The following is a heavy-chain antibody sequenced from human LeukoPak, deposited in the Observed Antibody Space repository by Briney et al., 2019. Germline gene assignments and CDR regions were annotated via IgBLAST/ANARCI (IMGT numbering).Heavy chain of an antibody. CDR2: INPNSGGT. D-gene: IGHD6-19*01. CDR1: GYTFTGYY. Sequence: ASVKVSCKASGYTFTGYYMHWVRQAPGQGLEWMGWINPNSGGTNYAQKFQGRVTMTRDTSISTAYMELSRLRSDDTAVYYCARVRSGWYPEASYWGQGTLVTVSS. V-gene: IGHV1-2*02. J-gene: IGHJ4*02. CDR3: ARVRSGWYPEASY.